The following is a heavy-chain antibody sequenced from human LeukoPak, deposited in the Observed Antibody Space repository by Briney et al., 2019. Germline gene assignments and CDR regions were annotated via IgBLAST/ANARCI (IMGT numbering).Heavy chain of an antibody. CDR3: AIQMTMIVVVPYFDY. J-gene: IGHJ4*02. CDR1: GFTFNDYY. V-gene: IGHV3-11*04. D-gene: IGHD3-22*01. Sequence: GGSLRLSCEASGFTFNDYYLAWIRQAPGKGLEWVSFISSNGATKCYADSVKGRFTISRDNAKNSLFLYMNSLRDDDTAVYYCAIQMTMIVVVPYFDYWGKGALVTVSS. CDR2: ISSNGATK.